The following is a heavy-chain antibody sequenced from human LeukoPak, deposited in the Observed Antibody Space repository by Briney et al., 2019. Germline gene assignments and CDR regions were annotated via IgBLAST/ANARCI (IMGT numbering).Heavy chain of an antibody. CDR1: GFTFSSYW. V-gene: IGHV3-7*01. D-gene: IGHD4-17*01. Sequence: GGSLRLSCAASGFTFSSYWMSWVRQAPGKGLEWVANIKQDGSEKYYVDSVKGRFTISRDNAKNSLYQQMNSLRAEDTAVYYCTRDYGDDYFDSWGQGTLVTVSS. CDR2: IKQDGSEK. CDR3: TRDYGDDYFDS. J-gene: IGHJ4*02.